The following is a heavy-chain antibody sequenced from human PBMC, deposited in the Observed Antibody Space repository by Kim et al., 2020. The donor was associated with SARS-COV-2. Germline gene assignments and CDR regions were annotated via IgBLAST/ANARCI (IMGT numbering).Heavy chain of an antibody. Sequence: IYYADSVKGRFTISRDNAKNSLYLQMNSLRAEDTAVYYCALIDYYYGMDVWGQGTTVTVSS. CDR2: I. J-gene: IGHJ6*02. V-gene: IGHV3-48*04. D-gene: IGHD2-21*01. CDR3: ALIDYYYGMDV.